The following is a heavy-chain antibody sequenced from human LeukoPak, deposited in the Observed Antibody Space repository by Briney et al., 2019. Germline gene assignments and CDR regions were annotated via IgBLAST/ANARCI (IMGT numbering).Heavy chain of an antibody. CDR3: ARDHARKIGYCTNGVCWYYFDY. CDR1: GFTFSSYA. J-gene: IGHJ4*02. D-gene: IGHD2-8*01. V-gene: IGHV3-30-3*01. Sequence: PGGSLRLSCAASGFTFSSYAMHWVRQAPGKGLEWVAVISYDGSNKYYADSVKGRFTISRDNSKNTLYLQMNSLRAEDTAVYYCARDHARKIGYCTNGVCWYYFDYWGQGTLVTVSS. CDR2: ISYDGSNK.